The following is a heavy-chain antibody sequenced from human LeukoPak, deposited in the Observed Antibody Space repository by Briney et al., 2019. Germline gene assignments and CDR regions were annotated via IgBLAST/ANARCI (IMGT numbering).Heavy chain of an antibody. V-gene: IGHV3-30*02. CDR3: AKGYYFDILSGYSSLDS. CDR1: AFTFSNYG. J-gene: IGHJ4*02. CDR2: IRYDGSNK. D-gene: IGHD3-9*01. Sequence: GGSLRLSCAASAFTFSNYGMHWVRQAPGKGLEWVAFIRYDGSNKYYADSVKGRFTISRDDSKNTLYLQMNSLRAEDTAAYYCAKGYYFDILSGYSSLDSWGQGTLVTVSS.